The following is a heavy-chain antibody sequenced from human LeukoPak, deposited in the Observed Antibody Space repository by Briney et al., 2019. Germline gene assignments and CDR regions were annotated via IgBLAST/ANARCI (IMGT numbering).Heavy chain of an antibody. CDR2: ISGSGGST. CDR1: GFTFSSYA. V-gene: IGHV3-23*01. J-gene: IGHJ4*02. CDR3: AKDARSPYCSGGSRYFDY. D-gene: IGHD2-15*01. Sequence: GGSLRLSCAASGFTFSSYAMSWVRQAPGKGLEWVSAISGSGGSTYYADSVKGRFTISRDNSKNTLYLQMNSLRAEDTAVYYCAKDARSPYCSGGSRYFDYWGQGTLVTVSS.